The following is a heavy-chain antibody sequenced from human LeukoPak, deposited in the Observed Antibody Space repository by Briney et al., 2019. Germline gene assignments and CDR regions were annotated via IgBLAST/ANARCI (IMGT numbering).Heavy chain of an antibody. CDR1: GYTFTSYG. CDR2: ISAYNVNT. Sequence: GASVKVSCKASGYTFTSYGISWVRQAPGQGLEWMGWISAYNVNTNYAQKLQGRVTMTTDTSTSTAYMELRSLRSEDTAVYYCAREYITVAGENWFDPWGQGTLVTVSS. CDR3: AREYITVAGENWFDP. D-gene: IGHD6-19*01. J-gene: IGHJ5*02. V-gene: IGHV1-18*01.